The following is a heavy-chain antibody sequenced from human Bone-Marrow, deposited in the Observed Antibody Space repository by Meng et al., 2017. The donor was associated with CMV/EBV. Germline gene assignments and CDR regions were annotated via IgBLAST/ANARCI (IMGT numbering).Heavy chain of an antibody. V-gene: IGHV1-8*01. CDR1: GYSFITYW. CDR3: ARGDIVVVPAAIHYYYYGMDV. D-gene: IGHD2-2*02. J-gene: IGHJ6*02. Sequence: GESLKISCKAYGYSFITYWIGWVRQMPGQGLEWMGWMNPNSGNTGYAQKFQGRVTMTRNTSISTAYMELSSLRSEDTAVYYCARGDIVVVPAAIHYYYYGMDVWGQGTTVTVSS. CDR2: MNPNSGNT.